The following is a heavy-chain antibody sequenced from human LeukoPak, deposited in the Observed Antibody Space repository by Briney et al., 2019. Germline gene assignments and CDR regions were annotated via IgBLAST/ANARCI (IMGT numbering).Heavy chain of an antibody. CDR1: GGSIGSYY. V-gene: IGHV4-59*01. CDR3: AARYSGSYYHRWVDGAFDI. J-gene: IGHJ3*02. Sequence: SETLSLTCTVSGGSIGSYYWSWIRQPPGKGLEWIGYIYYSGSTNYNPSLKSRVTISVDTSKNQFSLKLSSVTAADTAVYYCAARYSGSYYHRWVDGAFDIWGQGTMVTVSS. D-gene: IGHD1-26*01. CDR2: IYYSGST.